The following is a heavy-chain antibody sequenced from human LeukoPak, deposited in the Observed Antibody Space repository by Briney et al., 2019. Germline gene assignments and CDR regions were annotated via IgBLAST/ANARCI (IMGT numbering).Heavy chain of an antibody. Sequence: QAGGSLRLSCEGSGFSFNGYAFSWVRQAPGKGLEWVAVTGGSDDNTHYADSVKGRFTISRDNSEKRLFLQMNSLRPDDSALYYCTKDLMTGFSSGWYFAYWGQGTLVTVSS. D-gene: IGHD6-19*01. V-gene: IGHV3-23*01. J-gene: IGHJ4*02. CDR3: TKDLMTGFSSGWYFAY. CDR2: TGGSDDNT. CDR1: GFSFNGYA.